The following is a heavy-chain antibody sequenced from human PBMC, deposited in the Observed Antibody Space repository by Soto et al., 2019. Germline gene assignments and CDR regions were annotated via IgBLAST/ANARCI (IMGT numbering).Heavy chain of an antibody. V-gene: IGHV1-8*02. J-gene: IGHJ5*02. Sequence: GASVKVSCKASGYSFTSYGISWVRQATGQGLEWMGWMNPNSGNTGYAQKFQGRVTMTRDTSMSTAYMELSGLRSEDTAVYYCARFMVRGVIGPWGQGTQVTVSS. CDR2: MNPNSGNT. D-gene: IGHD3-10*01. CDR1: GYSFTSYG. CDR3: ARFMVRGVIGP.